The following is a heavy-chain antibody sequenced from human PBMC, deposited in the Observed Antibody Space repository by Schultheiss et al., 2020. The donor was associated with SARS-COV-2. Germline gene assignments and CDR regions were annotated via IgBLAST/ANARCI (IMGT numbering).Heavy chain of an antibody. Sequence: SETLSLTCAVYGGSFSGYYWSWIRQPPGKGLEWIGEINHSGSTYYNPSLKSRVTISVDTSKNQFSLKLSSVTAADTAVYYCARRNGSPDRYFDYWGQGTLVTVSS. D-gene: IGHD5-24*01. CDR3: ARRNGSPDRYFDY. J-gene: IGHJ4*02. CDR2: INHSGST. V-gene: IGHV4-34*01. CDR1: GGSFSGYY.